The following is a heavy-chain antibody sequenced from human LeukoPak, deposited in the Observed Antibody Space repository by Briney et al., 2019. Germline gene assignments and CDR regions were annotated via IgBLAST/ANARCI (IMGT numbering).Heavy chain of an antibody. Sequence: PSETLSLTCTVSGGSISSSYFYWAWLRQPPGKGLEWIGTIYYSGSTDYNPSLKSRVTISVDTSKNQFSLRLSSVTAADTAVSYCARRTTGYQAFDIWGQGTMVTVSS. V-gene: IGHV4-39*01. D-gene: IGHD3-9*01. CDR3: ARRTTGYQAFDI. CDR1: GGSISSSYFY. CDR2: IYYSGST. J-gene: IGHJ3*02.